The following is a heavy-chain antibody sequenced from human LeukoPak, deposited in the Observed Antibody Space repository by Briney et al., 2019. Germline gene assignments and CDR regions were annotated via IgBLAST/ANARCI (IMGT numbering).Heavy chain of an antibody. CDR1: GYTFTTYH. Sequence: ASVKVSCKAFGYTFTTYHIHWVRQAPGQGLEWMGVIYPSGEITTYAQKFQGRVTMTRDTSTNTVYMDLSSLRFDDTAVYFCARGPPEHLDLGWLDPWGQGTLVTVSS. J-gene: IGHJ5*02. V-gene: IGHV1-46*01. CDR3: ARGPPEHLDLGWLDP. CDR2: IYPSGEIT.